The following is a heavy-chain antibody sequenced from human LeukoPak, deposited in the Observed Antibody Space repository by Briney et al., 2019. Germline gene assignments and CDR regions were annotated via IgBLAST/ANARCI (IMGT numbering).Heavy chain of an antibody. J-gene: IGHJ6*02. CDR3: ARDLVRENYYYYGMDI. V-gene: IGHV1-46*01. D-gene: IGHD2-21*01. Sequence: ASVKVSCKASGYTFTNYYMHWVRQAPGQGLEWMGIINPNGGSTMYAQKFQGRVTMTRDTSTSTIYMELSSLRSEDTAVYYCARDLVRENYYYYGMDIWGQGTTVTVSS. CDR1: GYTFTNYY. CDR2: INPNGGST.